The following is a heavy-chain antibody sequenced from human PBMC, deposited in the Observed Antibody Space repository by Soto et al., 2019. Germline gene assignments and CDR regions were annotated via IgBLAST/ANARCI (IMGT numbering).Heavy chain of an antibody. CDR1: GFTFSSYA. D-gene: IGHD3-16*01. CDR2: ISYDGSNK. CDR3: ARDYVLETVLGSYGMDV. J-gene: IGHJ6*02. Sequence: GGSLRLSCAASGFTFSSYAMHWVRQAPGKGLEWVAVISYDGSNKYYADSVKGRFTISRDNSKNTLYLQMNSLRAEDTAVYYCARDYVLETVLGSYGMDVWGQGTTVTVSS. V-gene: IGHV3-30-3*01.